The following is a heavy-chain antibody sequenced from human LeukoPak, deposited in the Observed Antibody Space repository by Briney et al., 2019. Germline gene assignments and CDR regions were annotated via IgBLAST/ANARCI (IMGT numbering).Heavy chain of an antibody. CDR3: ARGGVRRGWYDY. Sequence: GGSLRLSCAASGFSFSSYWMKWVRQDPGKGLGWVANIKEDGSEKYYVDSVKGRFTISRDNAENSLYLQMNSLRAEDTAVYYCARGGVRRGWYDYWGQGTLVTVSS. CDR2: IKEDGSEK. CDR1: GFSFSSYW. J-gene: IGHJ4*02. D-gene: IGHD1-14*01. V-gene: IGHV3-7*04.